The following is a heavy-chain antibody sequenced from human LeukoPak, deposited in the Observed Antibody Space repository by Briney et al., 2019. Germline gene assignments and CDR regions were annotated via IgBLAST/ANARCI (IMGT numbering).Heavy chain of an antibody. CDR1: GGSFSCYY. Sequence: SETLSLPFAVYGGSFSCYYWSWIRPPPGKGLEWIGEINHSGSTNYNPSLKSRVTISVDTSKNQFSLKLSSVTAADTAVYYCARAMVRGVRYMDVWGKGTTVTISS. CDR2: INHSGST. D-gene: IGHD3-10*01. J-gene: IGHJ6*03. V-gene: IGHV4-34*01. CDR3: ARAMVRGVRYMDV.